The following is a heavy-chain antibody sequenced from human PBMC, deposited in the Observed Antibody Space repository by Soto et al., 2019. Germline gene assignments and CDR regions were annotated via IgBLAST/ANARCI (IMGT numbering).Heavy chain of an antibody. V-gene: IGHV1-18*01. CDR1: GYTFTSYG. Sequence: ASVKVSCKASGYTFTSYGISWVRQAPGQGLEWMGWISAYNGNTNYAQKLQGRVTMTTDTSTSTAYMELRSLRSDDTAVYYCARTPRIAVAHYYYYYMDVWGKGTTVTVSS. D-gene: IGHD6-19*01. CDR3: ARTPRIAVAHYYYYYMDV. CDR2: ISAYNGNT. J-gene: IGHJ6*03.